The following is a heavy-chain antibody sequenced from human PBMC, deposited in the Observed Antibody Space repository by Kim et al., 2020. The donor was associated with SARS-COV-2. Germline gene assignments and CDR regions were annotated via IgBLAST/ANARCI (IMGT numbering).Heavy chain of an antibody. CDR1: GFTFSSYS. J-gene: IGHJ4*02. CDR2: ISSSRSYI. Sequence: GGSLRLSCAASGFTFSSYSMHWVRQAPGKGLEWVSSISSSRSYIYYADSVKGRFTISRDNAKNSLYLQMNSLRAEDTAVYYCAMSASYNNYVQFDYWGQGTLVTVSS. CDR3: AMSASYNNYVQFDY. V-gene: IGHV3-21*01. D-gene: IGHD4-4*01.